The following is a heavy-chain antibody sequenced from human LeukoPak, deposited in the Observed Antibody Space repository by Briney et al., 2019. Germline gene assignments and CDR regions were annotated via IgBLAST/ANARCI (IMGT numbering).Heavy chain of an antibody. V-gene: IGHV4-34*01. CDR2: INHSGYT. CDR3: ANTRDGYIVG. D-gene: IGHD5-24*01. CDR1: GGSLSGSF. J-gene: IGHJ4*02. Sequence: SETLSLTCAVSGGSLSGSFWSWIRQPRGKGLEWIGEINHSGYTNYKPSLKSRVTISVDTSKNQLSLNLTSVTAADTAFYYCANTRDGYIVGWGQGSLVTVSS.